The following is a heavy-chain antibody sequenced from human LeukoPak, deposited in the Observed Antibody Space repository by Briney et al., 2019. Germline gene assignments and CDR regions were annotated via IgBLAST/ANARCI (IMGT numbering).Heavy chain of an antibody. J-gene: IGHJ6*03. CDR3: ARGSGSYDVTLYYYYYYYMDV. Sequence: PGGSLRLSCAASGFTFRSYAMNWVRQAPGKGLEWVSSISGSSSYIYYADSMKGRFTISRDNAKKSLYLQMNSLRAEDTAVYYCARGSGSYDVTLYYYYYYYMDVWGKGTTVTVSS. V-gene: IGHV3-21*01. CDR2: ISGSSSYI. D-gene: IGHD3-10*01. CDR1: GFTFRSYA.